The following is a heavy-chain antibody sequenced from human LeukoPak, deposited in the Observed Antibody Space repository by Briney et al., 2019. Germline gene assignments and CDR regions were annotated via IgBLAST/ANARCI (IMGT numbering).Heavy chain of an antibody. J-gene: IGHJ5*02. CDR2: INPNSGGT. CDR3: ARDGGDYDTGNWFDP. V-gene: IGHV1-2*02. Sequence: ASVKVSCKASGYTFTGYYMHWVRQAPGQGLEWMGWINPNSGGTNYAQKFQGRVTMTRDTSISTAYMELSRLRSDDTAVYYCARDGGDYDTGNWFDPWGQGTLVTVSS. D-gene: IGHD4-17*01. CDR1: GYTFTGYY.